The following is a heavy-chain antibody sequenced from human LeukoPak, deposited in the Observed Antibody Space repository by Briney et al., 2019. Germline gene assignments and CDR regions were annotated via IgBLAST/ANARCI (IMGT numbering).Heavy chain of an antibody. D-gene: IGHD2-2*01. CDR3: ASAIVVVPAP. J-gene: IGHJ5*02. V-gene: IGHV1-2*02. Sequence: GASVKVSCKASGYTFTGYYMHWVRQAPAQGLEWMGWINPNSGGTNYAQKFQGRVTMTRDTSISTAYMEPSRLRSDDTAVYYCASAIVVVPAPWGQGTLVTVSS. CDR1: GYTFTGYY. CDR2: INPNSGGT.